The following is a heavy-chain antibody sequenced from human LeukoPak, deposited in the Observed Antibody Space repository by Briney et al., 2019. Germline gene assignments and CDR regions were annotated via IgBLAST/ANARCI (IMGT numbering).Heavy chain of an antibody. V-gene: IGHV3-11*06. J-gene: IGHJ5*02. CDR3: ARESVQGLNWFDP. Sequence: GGSLRLSCAASGFTFSDYYMSWIRQAPGKGLEWVSSISSSSSYIYYADSVKGRFTISRDNAKNSLYLQMNSLRAEDTAVYYCARESVQGLNWFDPWGQGTLVTVSS. CDR1: GFTFSDYY. D-gene: IGHD6-6*01. CDR2: ISSSSSYI.